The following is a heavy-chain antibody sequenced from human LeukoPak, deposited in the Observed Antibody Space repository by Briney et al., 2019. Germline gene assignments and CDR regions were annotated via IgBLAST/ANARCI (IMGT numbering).Heavy chain of an antibody. J-gene: IGHJ4*02. CDR1: GFTFSTYG. Sequence: PGGSLRLSCAASGFTFSTYGMLWVRQAPGKGLEWVAVIWHDGSNKYYADSVKGRFTISRDNAKNSLYLQMNSLRAEDTAVYYCARDVAYSNYAIDYWGQGTLVTVSS. V-gene: IGHV3-33*01. CDR2: IWHDGSNK. D-gene: IGHD4-11*01. CDR3: ARDVAYSNYAIDY.